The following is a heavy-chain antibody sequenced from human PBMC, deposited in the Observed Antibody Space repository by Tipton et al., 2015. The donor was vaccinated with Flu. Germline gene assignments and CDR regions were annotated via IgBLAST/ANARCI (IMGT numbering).Heavy chain of an antibody. D-gene: IGHD2-15*01. V-gene: IGHV4-4*08. CDR3: ARLGYCIPSNCRYSDF. Sequence: TLSLTCSVSNASISSYCWSWIRQPPGKGLEWLGYICNSGSTNYNPSLKSRVTMSIDTSRNQFSLRLRSVTAADTARYSCARLGYCIPSNCRYSDFWGQGALVTVSS. CDR2: ICNSGST. J-gene: IGHJ4*02. CDR1: NASISSYC.